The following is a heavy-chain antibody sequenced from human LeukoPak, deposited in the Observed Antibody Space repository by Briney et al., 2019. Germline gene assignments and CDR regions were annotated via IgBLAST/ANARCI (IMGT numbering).Heavy chain of an antibody. D-gene: IGHD3-3*01. Sequence: SETLSPTCAVYGGSFSGYYWSWIRQPPGKGLEWIGEINHSGSTNYDPSLKSRVTISVDTSKNQFSLKLSSVTAADTAVYYCARLDRNYDFWSGYRKTWFDPWGQGTLVTVSS. CDR3: ARLDRNYDFWSGYRKTWFDP. V-gene: IGHV4-34*01. CDR2: INHSGST. J-gene: IGHJ5*02. CDR1: GGSFSGYY.